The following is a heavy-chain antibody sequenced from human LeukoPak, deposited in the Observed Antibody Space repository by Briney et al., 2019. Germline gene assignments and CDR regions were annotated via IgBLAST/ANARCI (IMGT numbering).Heavy chain of an antibody. CDR2: IYSSGST. CDR3: ARDGIVVVTAHGSFDI. J-gene: IGHJ3*02. D-gene: IGHD2-21*02. V-gene: IGHV4-4*07. Sequence: AETLTLTCTVSGVTISSYYRSWVRQPAGKGLEWLGRIYSSGSTNYNPSFRSLVTMSVDTSKSQFSLQVCSVSAADTAVYYWARDGIVVVTAHGSFDIWGQGTMVTVSS. CDR1: GVTISSYY.